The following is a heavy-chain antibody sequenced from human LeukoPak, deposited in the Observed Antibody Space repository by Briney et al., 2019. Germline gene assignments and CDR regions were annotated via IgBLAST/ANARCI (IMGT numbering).Heavy chain of an antibody. D-gene: IGHD6-13*01. CDR2: ISSSSSYI. Sequence: PGGSLGLSCAASGFTFSSYSMNWVRQAPGKGLEWVSSISSSSSYIYYADSVKGRFTISRDNAKNSLYLQMNSLRAEDTAVYYCAGGIAAAGYDAFDIWGQGTMVTVSS. CDR1: GFTFSSYS. V-gene: IGHV3-21*01. J-gene: IGHJ3*02. CDR3: AGGIAAAGYDAFDI.